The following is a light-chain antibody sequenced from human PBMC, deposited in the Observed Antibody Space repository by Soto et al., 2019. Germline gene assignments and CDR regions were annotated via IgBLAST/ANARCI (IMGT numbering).Light chain of an antibody. Sequence: QLVLTQPPSASGTHGQRVTISCSGSSSNIGSKTVNWYQQLPGTAPKLLIYSNNQRPSGVPDRFSGSKSGTSASLAISGLQSEDEADYYCAAWDDSLNGVVFGGGTQLTVL. CDR1: SSNIGSKT. V-gene: IGLV1-44*01. CDR2: SNN. CDR3: AAWDDSLNGVV. J-gene: IGLJ2*01.